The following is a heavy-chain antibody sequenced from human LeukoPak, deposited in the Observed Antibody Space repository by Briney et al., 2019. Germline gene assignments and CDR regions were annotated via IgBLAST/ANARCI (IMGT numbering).Heavy chain of an antibody. J-gene: IGHJ4*02. CDR2: ISGSGAST. V-gene: IGHV3-23*01. D-gene: IGHD1-26*01. Sequence: PGGSLRLSCAASGFTFSSYAMHWVRQAPGKGLEWISGISGSGASTYYADSVKGRFTTSRDDSRNTLYLQMNSLRGDDTAVYYCAKDVGKWESLHFFDYWGQGTLVTVSS. CDR3: AKDVGKWESLHFFDY. CDR1: GFTFSSYA.